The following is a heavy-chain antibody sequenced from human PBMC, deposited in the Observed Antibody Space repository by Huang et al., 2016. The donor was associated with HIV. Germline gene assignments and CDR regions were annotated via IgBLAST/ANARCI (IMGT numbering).Heavy chain of an antibody. J-gene: IGHJ2*01. CDR1: GGSVSGHY. V-gene: IGHV4-34*01. Sequence: QVQLQQWDAGLLKPSETLSLTCAVYGGSVSGHYWSWIRQPPGKGLGWMAEIKDNGYTNYNPSLKSRVTISVHTSRNQFSLKLNSVTAADAAVYYCARASWYEPRSWYFGLWGRGTLVTVSS. D-gene: IGHD6-13*01. CDR3: ARASWYEPRSWYFGL. CDR2: IKDNGYT.